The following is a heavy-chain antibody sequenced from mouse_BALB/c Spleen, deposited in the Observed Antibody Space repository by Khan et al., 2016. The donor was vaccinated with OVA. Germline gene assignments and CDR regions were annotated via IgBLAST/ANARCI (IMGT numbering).Heavy chain of an antibody. D-gene: IGHD2-10*01. CDR2: IWSDGST. CDR3: SRQTYYHYYALDY. V-gene: IGHV2-6-1*01. CDR1: GFSLTSYG. J-gene: IGHJ4*01. Sequence: QVQLKESGPGLVAPSQSLSITCTISGFSLTSYGIHWVRQPPGKGLEWLVVIWSDGSTTSNSTLKSRMSITKDNSKSHVFLKMNSLQTDDTATYYYSRQTYYHYYALDYWGQGTSVTVSA.